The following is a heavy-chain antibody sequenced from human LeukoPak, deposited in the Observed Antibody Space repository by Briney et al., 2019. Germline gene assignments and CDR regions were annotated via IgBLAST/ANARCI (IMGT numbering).Heavy chain of an antibody. CDR3: ARGRDSDYAFDY. CDR2: ISSGSTNI. CDR1: GFTFGDYA. D-gene: IGHD4-17*01. J-gene: IGHJ4*02. V-gene: IGHV3-21*01. Sequence: GGSLRLSCTGSGFTFGDYAMNWVRQAPGKGLEWVSSISSGSTNIYYADSVRGRFTISRDNAKNSLYLQMNSLRDEDTAVYYCARGRDSDYAFDYWGQGTLVTVSS.